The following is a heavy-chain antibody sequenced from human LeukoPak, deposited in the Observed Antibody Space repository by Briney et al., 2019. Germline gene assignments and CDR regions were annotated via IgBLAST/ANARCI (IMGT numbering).Heavy chain of an antibody. D-gene: IGHD2-2*01. CDR1: GGSISSSSYY. Sequence: SETLSLTCTVSGGSISSSSYYWGWIRQPPGKGLEWIGSIYYSGSTYYNPSLKSRVTISVDTSKNQFSLKLSSVTAADTAVYYCARHNVEVVPAASYHYYYGMDVWGQGTTVTVSS. CDR3: ARHNVEVVPAASYHYYYGMDV. V-gene: IGHV4-39*01. J-gene: IGHJ6*02. CDR2: IYYSGST.